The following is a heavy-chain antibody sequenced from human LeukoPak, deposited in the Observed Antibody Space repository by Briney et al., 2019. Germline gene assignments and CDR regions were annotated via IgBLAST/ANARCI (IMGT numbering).Heavy chain of an antibody. CDR1: GGTFSSYA. CDR2: IIPIFGTA. J-gene: IGHJ3*02. CDR3: ARDGAGYCSSTSCQGASDI. D-gene: IGHD2-2*01. Sequence: ASVKVSCKASGGTFSSYAISWVRQAPGQGLEWMGGIIPIFGTANYAQKFQGRVTITTDESTSTAYMELSSLRSEDTAVYYCARDGAGYCSSTSCQGASDIWGQGTMVTVSS. V-gene: IGHV1-69*05.